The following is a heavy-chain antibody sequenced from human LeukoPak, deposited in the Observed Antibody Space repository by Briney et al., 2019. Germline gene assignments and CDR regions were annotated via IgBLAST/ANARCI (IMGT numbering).Heavy chain of an antibody. CDR3: ARGGITGIPYPY. CDR1: GFTFSSYG. J-gene: IGHJ4*02. D-gene: IGHD1-20*01. CDR2: IRYDGSNK. V-gene: IGHV3-30*02. Sequence: GGSLRLSCAASGFTFSSYGMHWVRQAPGKGLEWVAFIRYDGSNKYYADSVKGRFTISRDNSKNSLYLQMNSLRAEDTAVYYCARGGITGIPYPYWGQGTLVTVSS.